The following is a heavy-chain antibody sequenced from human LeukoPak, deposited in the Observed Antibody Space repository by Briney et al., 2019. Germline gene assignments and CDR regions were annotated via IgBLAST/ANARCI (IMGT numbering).Heavy chain of an antibody. Sequence: GGSLRLSCAASGFTFDDYAMHWVRQAPGKGLESVSLISGDGGSTYYADSVKGRFTISRDNSKDSLDLQVNRLRTEGTALYYCAKVRSGHPPFFDDGGQGTLVTVSS. D-gene: IGHD6-19*01. CDR3: AKVRSGHPPFFDD. V-gene: IGHV3-43*02. CDR1: GFTFDDYA. CDR2: ISGDGGST. J-gene: IGHJ4*02.